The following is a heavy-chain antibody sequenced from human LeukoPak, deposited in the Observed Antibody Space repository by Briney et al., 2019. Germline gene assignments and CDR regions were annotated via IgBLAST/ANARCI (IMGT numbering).Heavy chain of an antibody. V-gene: IGHV3-23*01. CDR3: AKSMGSTGYYTTDY. D-gene: IGHD3/OR15-3a*01. Sequence: GGSLRLSCAASGFTFSSYAMSWVRQAPGKGLEWVSVISDPGGSTYYADSVKGRFTISRDNSKNTLYLQMNSLRAEDTAVYYCAKSMGSTGYYTTDYWGQGTLVTVSS. CDR1: GFTFSSYA. J-gene: IGHJ4*02. CDR2: ISDPGGST.